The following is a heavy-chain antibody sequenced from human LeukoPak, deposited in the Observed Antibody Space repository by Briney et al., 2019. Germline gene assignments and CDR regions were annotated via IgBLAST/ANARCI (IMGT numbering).Heavy chain of an antibody. J-gene: IGHJ5*01. V-gene: IGHV4-59*01. CDR3: ARGPNYDFWSGYYTGLVFWFDS. CDR1: GGSISSYY. D-gene: IGHD3-3*01. CDR2: IYYSGST. Sequence: SETLSLTCTVSGGSISSYYWSWIRQPPGKGLEWIGYIYYSGSTNYNPSLKSRVTISVDTSKNQFSLKLSSVTAADTAVYYCARGPNYDFWSGYYTGLVFWFDSWGQGTLVTVSS.